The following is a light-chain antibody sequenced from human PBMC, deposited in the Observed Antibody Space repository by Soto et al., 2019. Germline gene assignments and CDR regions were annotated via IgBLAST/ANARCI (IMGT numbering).Light chain of an antibody. CDR1: QSVSSN. J-gene: IGKJ1*01. CDR2: GAS. V-gene: IGKV3-15*01. CDR3: QHYNSYSEA. Sequence: IVMPQSPATLSVSPGERATLSCMASQSVSSNLAWYQQKPGQAPRLLIYGASTRATGIPARFSGSGSGTEFTLTISSLQPDDFATYYCQHYNSYSEAFGQGTKVDIK.